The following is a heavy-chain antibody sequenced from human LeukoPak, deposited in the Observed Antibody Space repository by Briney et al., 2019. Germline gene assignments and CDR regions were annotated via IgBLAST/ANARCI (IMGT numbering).Heavy chain of an antibody. Sequence: PGGSLRLSCAASGFTFDDYAMHWVRQAPGKGLEWVSGISWNSGSTGYADSVKGRFTISRDNAKNSLYLQMNSLRAEDTALYYCAKDRGDFWSGYLDVWGKGTTVTVSS. V-gene: IGHV3-9*01. J-gene: IGHJ6*03. CDR3: AKDRGDFWSGYLDV. D-gene: IGHD3-3*01. CDR1: GFTFDDYA. CDR2: ISWNSGST.